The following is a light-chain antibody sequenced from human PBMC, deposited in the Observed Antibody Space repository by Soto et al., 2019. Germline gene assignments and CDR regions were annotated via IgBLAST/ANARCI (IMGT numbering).Light chain of an antibody. CDR1: QSVSSY. CDR3: QQRRNWAPAYT. CDR2: DAS. Sequence: EIVLTQSPATLSLSPGERATLSCRASQSVSSYLFWYQQKPGQAPRLLIYDASNRATGIPARFIGRRCGTDFTLTTSSLEREDFAVYYCQQRRNWAPAYTFGQGTKLEIK. V-gene: IGKV3-11*01. J-gene: IGKJ2*01.